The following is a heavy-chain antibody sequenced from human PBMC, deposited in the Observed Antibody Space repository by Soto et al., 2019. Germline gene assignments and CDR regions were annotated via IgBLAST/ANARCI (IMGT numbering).Heavy chain of an antibody. D-gene: IGHD3-9*01. CDR2: IYYSGST. CDR1: GGSISSSSYY. J-gene: IGHJ4*02. CDR3: ARSDYDIVTGYYMHQEFDY. Sequence: QLQLQESGPGLVKPSETLSLTCTVSGGSISSSSYYWGWLRQPPGKGLEWIGSIYYSGSTYSNPSHQSQAPKSMGKDNTHCPLRVSAGSAADTSVNSCARSDYDIVTGYYMHQEFDYWGQGTLVTVSS. V-gene: IGHV4-39*01.